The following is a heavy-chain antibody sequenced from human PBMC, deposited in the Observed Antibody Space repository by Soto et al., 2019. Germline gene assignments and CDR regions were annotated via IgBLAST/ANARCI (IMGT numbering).Heavy chain of an antibody. Sequence: ASVKVSCKASGGTFSSYTISWVRQAPGQGLEWMGRIIPILGIANYAQKFQGRVTITADKSTSTAYMELSSLRSEDTAVYYCARAPTDYGDSYYFDYWGQGTLVTVSS. CDR1: GGTFSSYT. J-gene: IGHJ4*02. D-gene: IGHD4-17*01. CDR3: ARAPTDYGDSYYFDY. V-gene: IGHV1-69*02. CDR2: IIPILGIA.